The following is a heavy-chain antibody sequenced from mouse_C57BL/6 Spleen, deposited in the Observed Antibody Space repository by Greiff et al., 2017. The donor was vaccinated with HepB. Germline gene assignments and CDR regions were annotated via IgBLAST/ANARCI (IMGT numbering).Heavy chain of an antibody. Sequence: EVQLQHSGPELVKPGASVKISCKASGYSFTGYYMNWVKQSPEKSLEWIGEINPSTGGTTYNQKFKAKATLTVDKSSSTAYMQLKSLTSEDSAVYYCARDYGSSYVFAYWGQGTLVTVSA. V-gene: IGHV1-42*01. J-gene: IGHJ3*01. CDR1: GYSFTGYY. D-gene: IGHD1-1*01. CDR2: INPSTGGT. CDR3: ARDYGSSYVFAY.